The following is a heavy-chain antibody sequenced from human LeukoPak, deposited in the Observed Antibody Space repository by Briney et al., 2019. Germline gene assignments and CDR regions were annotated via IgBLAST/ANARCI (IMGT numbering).Heavy chain of an antibody. CDR1: GYTLRSYG. D-gene: IGHD2-15*01. CDR3: ATGTEILPDY. J-gene: IGHJ4*02. V-gene: IGHV1-18*01. CDR2: ISAYNGNT. Sequence: ASVKVSCKASGYTLRSYGITWVRQAPGQGLEWMGWISAYNGNTKYPQKLQGRVTMTTDTSTSTAYMELRSLRSEDTAVYYCATGTEILPDYWGQGTLVTVSS.